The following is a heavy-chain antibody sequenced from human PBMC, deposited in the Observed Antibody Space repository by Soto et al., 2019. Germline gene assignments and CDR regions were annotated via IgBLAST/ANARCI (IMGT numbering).Heavy chain of an antibody. CDR2: ISQDGSEK. V-gene: IGHV3-7*05. D-gene: IGHD2-15*01. CDR1: GLTFSTVW. J-gene: IGHJ4*02. Sequence: DVQLVESGGGLVQPGGSLRLSCVASGLTFSTVWMSWVRQAPGKGLEWVASISQDGSEKYYVDSVKGRFSISRDNAKNSLFLQMNSLGAEDTAIYNCARAAYWGQGALVTVSS. CDR3: ARAAY.